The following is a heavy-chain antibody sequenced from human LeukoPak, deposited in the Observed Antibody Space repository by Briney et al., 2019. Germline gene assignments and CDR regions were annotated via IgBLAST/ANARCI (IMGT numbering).Heavy chain of an antibody. CDR3: AELGITMIGGV. CDR2: ISRTSNI. J-gene: IGHJ6*04. CDR1: GFTFSTYS. D-gene: IGHD3-10*02. V-gene: IGHV3-21*01. Sequence: GGSLRLSCAASGFTFSTYSMYWVRQAPGKGLEWVSSISRTSNIYYGDSVKGRFTISGDNAKNSLYLQMNSLRAEDTAVYYCAELGITMIGGVWGKGTTVTISS.